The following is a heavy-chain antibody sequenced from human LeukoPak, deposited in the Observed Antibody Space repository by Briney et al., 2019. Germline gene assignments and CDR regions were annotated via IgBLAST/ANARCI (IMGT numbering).Heavy chain of an antibody. J-gene: IGHJ4*02. CDR3: ARALELELPPTDY. Sequence: ASVKVSCKASGYTFTGYYMHWVRQAPGQGLEWMGWINPNSGGTNYAQKFQGRVTMTRDTSISTAYMELSRLRSDDTAVYYCARALELELPPTDYWGQGTLVTVSS. D-gene: IGHD1-7*01. V-gene: IGHV1-2*02. CDR1: GYTFTGYY. CDR2: INPNSGGT.